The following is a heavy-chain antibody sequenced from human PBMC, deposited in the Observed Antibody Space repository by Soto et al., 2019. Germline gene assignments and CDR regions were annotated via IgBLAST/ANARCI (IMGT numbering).Heavy chain of an antibody. CDR1: GYTFTSYY. D-gene: IGHD3-22*01. CDR2: INPSGGST. CDR3: ARDQGSSGYYSPTPAFDI. J-gene: IGHJ3*02. Sequence: QVQLVQSGAEVKKPGASVKVSCKASGYTFTSYYMHWVRQAPGQGLEWMGIINPSGGSTTYAQKFQGRVTISVDTSKNQFSLKLSSVTAADTAVYYCARDQGSSGYYSPTPAFDIWGQGTMVTVSS. V-gene: IGHV1-46*01.